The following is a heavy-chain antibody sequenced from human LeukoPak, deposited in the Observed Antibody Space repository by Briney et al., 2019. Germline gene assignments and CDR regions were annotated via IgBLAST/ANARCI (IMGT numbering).Heavy chain of an antibody. D-gene: IGHD3-22*01. CDR3: ASLKNSYDSSGYLVTDAFDI. J-gene: IGHJ3*02. CDR1: GYTFTSNG. V-gene: IGHV1-18*01. Sequence: ASVKVSCKASGYTFTSNGISWVRQAPGQGLEWMGWISAYNGNTNYEQKLQGRVTMTTDTSTSTAYMELRSLRSDDTAVYYCASLKNSYDSSGYLVTDAFDIWGQGTMVTVSS. CDR2: ISAYNGNT.